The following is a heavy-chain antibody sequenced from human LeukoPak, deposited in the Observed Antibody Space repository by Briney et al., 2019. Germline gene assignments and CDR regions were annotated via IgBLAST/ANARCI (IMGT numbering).Heavy chain of an antibody. D-gene: IGHD3-22*01. CDR3: ASLKNSYDSSGYLVTDAFDI. J-gene: IGHJ3*02. CDR1: GYTFTSNG. V-gene: IGHV1-18*01. Sequence: ASVKVSCKASGYTFTSNGISWVRQAPGQGLEWMGWISAYNGNTNYEQKLQGRVTMTTDTSTSTAYMELRSLRSDDTAVYYCASLKNSYDSSGYLVTDAFDIWGQGTMVTVSS. CDR2: ISAYNGNT.